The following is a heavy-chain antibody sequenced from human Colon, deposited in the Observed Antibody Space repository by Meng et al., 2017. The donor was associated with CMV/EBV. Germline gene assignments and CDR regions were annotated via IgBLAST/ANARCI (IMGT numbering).Heavy chain of an antibody. V-gene: IGHV4-59*01. J-gene: IGHJ4*02. D-gene: IGHD3-9*01. Sequence: SETLSLTCAVSGGSISTYHWSWIRQPPGKGLEWIGYIFYNGSTTFNPSLKSRVSMSVDTSNNQFSLHSSSVTAADTAVYYCARSLLGDTLTGYIYFFDYWGQGRQVTV. CDR1: GGSISTYH. CDR2: IFYNGST. CDR3: ARSLLGDTLTGYIYFFDY.